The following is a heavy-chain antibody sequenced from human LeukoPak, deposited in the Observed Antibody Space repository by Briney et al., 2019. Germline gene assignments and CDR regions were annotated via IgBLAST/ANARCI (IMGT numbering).Heavy chain of an antibody. J-gene: IGHJ3*02. Sequence: SQTPSLTCTVSGGSISSGDYYWSWIRQPPGKGLEWIGYIYYSGSTYYNPSLKSRVTISVDTSKNQFSLKLSSVTAADTAVYYCARDRRNPGYCSSTSCPLWAFDIWGQGTMVTVSS. V-gene: IGHV4-30-4*08. CDR1: GGSISSGDYY. CDR3: ARDRRNPGYCSSTSCPLWAFDI. D-gene: IGHD2-2*03. CDR2: IYYSGST.